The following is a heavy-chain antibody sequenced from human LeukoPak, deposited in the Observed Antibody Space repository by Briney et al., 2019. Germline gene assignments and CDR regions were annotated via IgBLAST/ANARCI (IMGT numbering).Heavy chain of an antibody. CDR1: GFTFDDYA. V-gene: IGHV3-43*02. Sequence: GGSLRLSCAASGFTFDDYAMHWVRQAPGKGLEWVSLISGDGGSTYYADSVKGRFTIFRDNSKNSLYLQMNSLRTEDTALYYCAKDITPYYYDSSGYYCGRLDYWGQGTLVTVSS. CDR3: AKDITPYYYDSSGYYCGRLDY. D-gene: IGHD3-22*01. CDR2: ISGDGGST. J-gene: IGHJ4*02.